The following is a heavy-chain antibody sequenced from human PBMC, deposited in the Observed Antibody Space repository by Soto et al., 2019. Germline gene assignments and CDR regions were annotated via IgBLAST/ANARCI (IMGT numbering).Heavy chain of an antibody. V-gene: IGHV1-69*01. J-gene: IGHJ4*02. CDR3: ARSRATIGFWSGFGYFDY. Sequence: QVQLVQSGAEVKKPGSSVKVSCKASGGTFSSYAISWVRQAPGQGLEWMGGIIPIFGTANYAQKFQGRVTITADESTSTAYMELSSLRSEDTAVYYCARSRATIGFWSGFGYFDYWGQGTLVTVSS. CDR1: GGTFSSYA. CDR2: IIPIFGTA. D-gene: IGHD3-3*01.